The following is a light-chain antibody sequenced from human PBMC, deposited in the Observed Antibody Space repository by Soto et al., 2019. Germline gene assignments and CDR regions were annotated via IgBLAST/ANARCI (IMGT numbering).Light chain of an antibody. CDR3: QQYGSSGT. CDR1: QSVSNNY. V-gene: IGKV3-20*01. J-gene: IGKJ1*01. Sequence: EIVLAQSPGALSLSAVERATLSAKASQSVSNNYLSWYQQKPVQSPRILIYGASNRATGIPDRFSGSGSGTEFTLTIRRLEHEDFAVYYCQQYGSSGTFGKGTKVDI. CDR2: GAS.